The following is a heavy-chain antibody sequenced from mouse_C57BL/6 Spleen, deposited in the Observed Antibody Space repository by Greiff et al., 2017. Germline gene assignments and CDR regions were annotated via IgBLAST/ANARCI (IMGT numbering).Heavy chain of an antibody. CDR2: IHPNSGST. CDR1: GYTFTSYW. CDR3: AREDYDHDD. V-gene: IGHV1-64*01. Sequence: QVHVKQPGAELVKPGASVKLSCKASGYTFTSYWMHWVKQRPGQGLEWIGMIHPNSGSTNYNEKFKSKATLTVDKSSSTAYMQLSSLTSEDSAVYYCAREDYDHDDWGKGTTLTVSS. J-gene: IGHJ2*01. D-gene: IGHD2-4*01.